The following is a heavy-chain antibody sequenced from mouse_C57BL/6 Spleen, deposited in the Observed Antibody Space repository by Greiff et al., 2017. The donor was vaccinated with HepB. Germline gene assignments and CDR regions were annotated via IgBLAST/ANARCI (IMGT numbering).Heavy chain of an antibody. CDR2: ISSGSSTI. CDR1: GFTFSDYG. V-gene: IGHV5-17*01. J-gene: IGHJ4*01. Sequence: EVMLVESGGGLVKPGGSLKLSCAASGFTFSDYGMHWVRQAPEKGLEWVAYISSGSSTIYYADTVKGRFTFSRDNAKNTLFLQMTSLRSEDTAMYYCARDKGDAMDYWGQGTSVTVSS. CDR3: ARDKGDAMDY.